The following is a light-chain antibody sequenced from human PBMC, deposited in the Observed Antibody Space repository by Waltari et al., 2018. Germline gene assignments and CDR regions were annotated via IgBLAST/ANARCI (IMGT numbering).Light chain of an antibody. CDR3: QSYDSSLSGYV. CDR2: GNS. Sequence: QSVLTQPPSVSGAPGQRVTISCTGSSSNIGAGYDVHWYQQLPGTAPKLLIYGNSKRPSGAPDRFSGSKSGTSASLAITGLQAEDEADDYCQSYDSSLSGYVFGGGTKLTVL. V-gene: IGLV1-40*01. CDR1: SSNIGAGYD. J-gene: IGLJ2*01.